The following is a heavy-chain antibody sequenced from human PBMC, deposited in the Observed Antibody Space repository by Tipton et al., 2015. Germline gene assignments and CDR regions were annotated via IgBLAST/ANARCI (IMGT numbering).Heavy chain of an antibody. D-gene: IGHD3-3*01. CDR2: ISSRGVI. J-gene: IGHJ4*02. V-gene: IGHV3-48*02. CDR1: GFSFSSYS. CDR3: AKERDFTLGD. Sequence: SLRLSCAGSGFSFSSYSMDWVRQAPGKGLEWVSYISSRGVIHYADSVKGRFTISRDNAGNSLYLQMNSLRDEDTAVYYCAKERDFTLGDWGQGTLVTVSS.